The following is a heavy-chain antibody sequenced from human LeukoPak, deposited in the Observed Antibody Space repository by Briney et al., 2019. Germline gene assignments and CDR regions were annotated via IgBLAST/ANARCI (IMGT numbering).Heavy chain of an antibody. J-gene: IGHJ5*02. CDR3: VRDPEQWLTGGSWFDP. CDR1: GYTFTSYG. Sequence: ASVKVSCKASGYTFTSYGITWVRQAPGQGLEWMGWISAYNGNTNYAQKLQDRVTMTTDTSTTTAYMELWSLRSDDTAVYYCVRDPEQWLTGGSWFDPWGQGTLVTVSS. CDR2: ISAYNGNT. D-gene: IGHD6-19*01. V-gene: IGHV1-18*01.